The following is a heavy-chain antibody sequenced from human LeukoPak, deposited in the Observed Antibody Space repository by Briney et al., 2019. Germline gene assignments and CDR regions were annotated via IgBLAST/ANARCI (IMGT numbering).Heavy chain of an antibody. CDR3: AKDYLWSPSDY. Sequence: GGSLRLSCAASGFTFSSYAMSWVRQAPGKGLEWVSIISGSDGVIYYADSVKGRFTISRDNSKNTLYLQMNSLRAEDTAVYYCAKDYLWSPSDYWGQGTLVTVSS. J-gene: IGHJ4*02. V-gene: IGHV3-23*01. D-gene: IGHD2-8*02. CDR2: ISGSDGVI. CDR1: GFTFSSYA.